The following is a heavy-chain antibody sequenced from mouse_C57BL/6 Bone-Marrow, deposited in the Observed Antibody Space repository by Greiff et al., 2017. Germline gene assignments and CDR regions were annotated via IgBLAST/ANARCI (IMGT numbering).Heavy chain of an antibody. Sequence: VKVVASGAEPVRPGTSVKQSCKTSGYIFTSYWIHWVKQRSGQGLECIARIYPGTGSTYYNEKFKGKATRTADKSSSTAYMKLSSLKSEDSAVYFCAGEEITTYAMDYWGQGTSVTVSS. V-gene: IGHV1S132*01. CDR3: AGEEITTYAMDY. CDR2: IYPGTGST. CDR1: GYIFTSYW. J-gene: IGHJ4*01. D-gene: IGHD1-3*01.